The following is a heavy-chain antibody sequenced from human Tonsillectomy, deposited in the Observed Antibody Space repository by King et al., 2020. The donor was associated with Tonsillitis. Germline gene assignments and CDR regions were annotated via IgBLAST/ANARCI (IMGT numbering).Heavy chain of an antibody. CDR2: IYPGDSDT. CDR3: ASAPWSSSCPSCAFDI. D-gene: IGHD6-13*01. V-gene: IGHV5-51*01. CDR1: GYSFTSYW. Sequence: VQLVESGAEVKKPGESLKISCKGSGYSFTSYWIGWVRQMPGKGLEWMGIIYPGDSDTRYSPSFQGQVTISADKSISTAYLQWSSLKASDTAMYYCASAPWSSSCPSCAFDIWGQGTMVTVSS. J-gene: IGHJ3*02.